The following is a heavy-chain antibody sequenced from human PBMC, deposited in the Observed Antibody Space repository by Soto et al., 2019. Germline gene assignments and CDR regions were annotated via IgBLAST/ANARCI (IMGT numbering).Heavy chain of an antibody. CDR3: ARDRHYYGSGSYYSIDY. CDR2: IIPIFGTA. Sequence: QVQLVQSGAAVKKPGSSVKVSCKASGGTFSSYAISWVRQAPGQGLEWMGGIIPIFGTANYAQKFQGRVTITADESTSTAYMELSSLRSEDTAVYYCARDRHYYGSGSYYSIDYWGQGTLVTVSS. V-gene: IGHV1-69*12. D-gene: IGHD3-10*01. J-gene: IGHJ4*02. CDR1: GGTFSSYA.